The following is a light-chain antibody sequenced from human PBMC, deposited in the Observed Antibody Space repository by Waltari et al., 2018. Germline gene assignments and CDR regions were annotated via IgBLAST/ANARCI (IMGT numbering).Light chain of an antibody. V-gene: IGKV3-15*01. J-gene: IGKJ5*01. CDR2: GAA. Sequence: EIVMTQSPATLSVSPGDRATLSCRASQSVSSNLAWYQQKPGQAPRLLIYGAAPRATGIPARFSGSGSGTEFTLTISSLQSEDVAVYYCQQYNNWPPITFGQGTRLEIK. CDR1: QSVSSN. CDR3: QQYNNWPPIT.